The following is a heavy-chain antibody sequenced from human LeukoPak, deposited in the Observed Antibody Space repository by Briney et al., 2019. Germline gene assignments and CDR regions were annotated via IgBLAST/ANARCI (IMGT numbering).Heavy chain of an antibody. D-gene: IGHD5-18*01. Sequence: SETLSLTCTVSGGSISSYYWSWIRQPPGKGLEWIGYIYYSGSTNYNPSPKSRVTISVDTSKNQFSLKLSSVTAADTAVYYCARAGVYSYGFPQPYYYYYMDVWGKGTTVTVSS. CDR1: GGSISSYY. CDR2: IYYSGST. V-gene: IGHV4-59*01. CDR3: ARAGVYSYGFPQPYYYYYMDV. J-gene: IGHJ6*03.